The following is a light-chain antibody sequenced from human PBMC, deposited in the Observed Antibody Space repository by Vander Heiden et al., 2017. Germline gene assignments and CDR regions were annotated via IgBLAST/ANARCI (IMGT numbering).Light chain of an antibody. Sequence: DIQMTQSPSSLSASVGDRVTITCRASQGIRNDLGWYQQKPGKAPKRLIYAASILQSGVPSRSTASGSGTEFTLTISSLQPEDFATYYSRRQNGYPSTFGQGTKVEIK. CDR1: QGIRND. CDR3: RRQNGYPST. V-gene: IGKV1-17*01. J-gene: IGKJ1*01. CDR2: AAS.